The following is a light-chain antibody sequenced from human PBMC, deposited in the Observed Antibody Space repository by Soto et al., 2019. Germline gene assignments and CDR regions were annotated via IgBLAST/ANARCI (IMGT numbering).Light chain of an antibody. J-gene: IGKJ1*01. Sequence: EIVLTQSPGTLSLSPGERATLSCRASQSVSSSYLAWYQQKPGQAPRLLIYGASSRATGIPDRFSGSGSGTTFTLPISRLEPEDFAVYYCHQYGSSLWTFGQGTKVEIK. CDR3: HQYGSSLWT. CDR1: QSVSSSY. CDR2: GAS. V-gene: IGKV3-20*01.